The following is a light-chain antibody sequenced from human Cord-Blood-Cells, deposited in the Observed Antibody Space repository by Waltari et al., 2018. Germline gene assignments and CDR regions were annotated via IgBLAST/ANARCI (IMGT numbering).Light chain of an antibody. V-gene: IGLV6-57*02. J-gene: IGLJ3*02. CDR2: EDN. Sequence: NFMLTQPHSVSESPGKTVTISCTGSSGSIASQYVQWYQTRPGSAPTTVIYEDNQSPSGVPDRFSGSIDSSSNSASLTISGLKTEDEADYYCQSYDSSNWVFGGGTKLTVL. CDR1: SGSIASQY. CDR3: QSYDSSNWV.